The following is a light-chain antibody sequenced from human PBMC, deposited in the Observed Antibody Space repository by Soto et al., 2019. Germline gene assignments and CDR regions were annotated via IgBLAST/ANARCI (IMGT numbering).Light chain of an antibody. Sequence: QSALTQPPSASGSPGQSVTISCTGTSSDVGGYNYVSWYQQHPGKAPKLIIYEVSNRPSGVSNRFSGSKSGNTASLTISGLQAEDEADYYCSSYTSSSTDVFGTGTKLTVL. J-gene: IGLJ1*01. CDR2: EVS. V-gene: IGLV2-14*01. CDR3: SSYTSSSTDV. CDR1: SSDVGGYNY.